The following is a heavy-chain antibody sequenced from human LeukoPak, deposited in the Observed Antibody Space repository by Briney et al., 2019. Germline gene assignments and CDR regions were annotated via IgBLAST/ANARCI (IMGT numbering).Heavy chain of an antibody. J-gene: IGHJ6*03. CDR1: GSSFTSYW. Sequence: GESLKISFYGSGSSFTSYWIGWVRQLPGKGLEWMGIIYPGDSDTRYSPSFQGQVTISVDKSISTAYLQWSSLKASDTAIYYCARQIIGYYYMDVWGKGTTVTVSS. V-gene: IGHV5-51*01. CDR2: IYPGDSDT. CDR3: ARQIIGYYYMDV.